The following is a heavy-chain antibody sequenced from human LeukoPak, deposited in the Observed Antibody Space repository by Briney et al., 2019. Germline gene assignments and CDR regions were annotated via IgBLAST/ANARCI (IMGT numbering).Heavy chain of an antibody. CDR1: GGSISSSSYY. V-gene: IGHV4-39*01. CDR2: IYYSGST. Sequence: PSETLSLTCTVSGGSISSSSYYWGWLRQPPGKGLEWIGSIYYSGSTYYNPSLKSRATISVDTSKNQFSLKLSSVTAADTAVYYCARHNSPYYYDSSGTNQFDYWGQGTLVTVSS. J-gene: IGHJ4*02. D-gene: IGHD3-22*01. CDR3: ARHNSPYYYDSSGTNQFDY.